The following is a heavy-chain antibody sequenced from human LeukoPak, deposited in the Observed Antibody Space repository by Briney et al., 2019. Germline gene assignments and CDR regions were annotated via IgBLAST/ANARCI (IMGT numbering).Heavy chain of an antibody. J-gene: IGHJ4*02. CDR3: AKEGRSLQTY. CDR1: GFTFSSYW. V-gene: IGHV3-7*03. CDR2: IKEDGTET. D-gene: IGHD5-24*01. Sequence: PGGSLRLSCAASGFTFSSYWMSWVRLAPGKGLEWVANIKEDGTETYYVDSVKGRFTISRDNAKNSLYLQMNSPRVEDTAVYYCAKEGRSLQTYWGQGTLVTVSS.